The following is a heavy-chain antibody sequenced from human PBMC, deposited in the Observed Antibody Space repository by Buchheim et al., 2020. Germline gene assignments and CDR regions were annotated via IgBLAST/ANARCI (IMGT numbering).Heavy chain of an antibody. D-gene: IGHD3-3*01. J-gene: IGHJ6*02. CDR3: TTTFCSDNNCRLNRLYQYGMDV. V-gene: IGHV1-69*06. CDR2: VVTIFGTT. Sequence: QVQLVQSGAEVKTPGSSVKVSCRASGASLNNFAVSWVRQAPGEGLEWVGGVVTIFGTTTYAQKFQGRVTITADKSTNTAYMELRSLRSADTAVYYCTTTFCSDNNCRLNRLYQYGMDVWSQGTT. CDR1: GASLNNFA.